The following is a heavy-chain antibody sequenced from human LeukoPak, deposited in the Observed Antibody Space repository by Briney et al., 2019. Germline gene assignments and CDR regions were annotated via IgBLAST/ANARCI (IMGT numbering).Heavy chain of an antibody. J-gene: IGHJ4*02. V-gene: IGHV3-74*01. CDR2: INSDGSST. Sequence: GGSLRLSCAASGFTFSSYWMHWVRQAPGKGLVWVSRINSDGSSTSYADSVKGRFTISRDNAKNTLYLQMNSLRAEDTAVYYCAKGEYHQDGIGENRFDNWGQGALVTVSS. D-gene: IGHD5-24*01. CDR1: GFTFSSYW. CDR3: AKGEYHQDGIGENRFDN.